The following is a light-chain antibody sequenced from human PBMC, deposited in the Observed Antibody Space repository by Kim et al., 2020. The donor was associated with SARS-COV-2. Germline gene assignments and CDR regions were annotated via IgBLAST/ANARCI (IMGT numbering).Light chain of an antibody. CDR2: VAS. V-gene: IGKV3-20*01. CDR3: QQHSSSPLA. Sequence: PGGGATVSCRASHGVGRSYLAWYQQKPGQAPRLLMYVASSRATGIPDRFSGSGSGTDFTLTIIRLEPEDSAVYYCQQHSSSPLAFGQGTQLDIK. CDR1: HGVGRSY. J-gene: IGKJ1*01.